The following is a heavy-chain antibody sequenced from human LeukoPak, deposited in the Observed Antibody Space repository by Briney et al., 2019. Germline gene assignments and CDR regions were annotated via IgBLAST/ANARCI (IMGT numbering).Heavy chain of an antibody. V-gene: IGHV3-7*03. Sequence: GGSLRLSCAVAGFTFSNYWMSWVRQAPGKGLEWVANIKQDGSEKYYVDSVKGRFTISRDNAKNSLYLQMNGLRAEDTAVYYCARDQSYYDSSGYYWGQGTLVTVSS. CDR1: GFTFSNYW. CDR3: ARDQSYYDSSGYY. CDR2: IKQDGSEK. D-gene: IGHD3-22*01. J-gene: IGHJ4*02.